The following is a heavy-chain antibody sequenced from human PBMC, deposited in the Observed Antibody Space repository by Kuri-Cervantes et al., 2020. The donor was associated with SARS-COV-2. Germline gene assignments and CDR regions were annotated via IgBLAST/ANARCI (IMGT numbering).Heavy chain of an antibody. CDR3: ANSRSSGSYHSLSLDFQH. Sequence: GESLKISCAASGFTFDDYTMHWVRQAPGKGLEWVSLISWDGGSTYYADSVKGRFTISRDNSKDSLYLQMNSLRTEDTALYYCANSRSSGSYHSLSLDFQHWGQGTLVTVSS. J-gene: IGHJ1*01. CDR1: GFTFDDYT. CDR2: ISWDGGST. D-gene: IGHD1-26*01. V-gene: IGHV3-43*01.